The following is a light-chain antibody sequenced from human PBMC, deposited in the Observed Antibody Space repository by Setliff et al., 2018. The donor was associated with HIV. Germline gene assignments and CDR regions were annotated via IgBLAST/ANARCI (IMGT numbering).Light chain of an antibody. CDR1: NSDVGGYHY. CDR3: CSYPGSYTFVV. CDR2: DVT. V-gene: IGLV2-11*01. Sequence: ALAQPRSVSGSPGLSVTISCTGTNSDVGGYHYVSWYQQHPGKAPKLIIYDVTKRPSGVPYRFSGSKSGNTASLTISGLLAEDEADYYCCSYPGSYTFVVFGGGTKVTVL. J-gene: IGLJ2*01.